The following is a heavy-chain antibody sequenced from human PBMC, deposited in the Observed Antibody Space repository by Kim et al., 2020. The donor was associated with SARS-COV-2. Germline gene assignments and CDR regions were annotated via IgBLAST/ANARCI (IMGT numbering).Heavy chain of an antibody. D-gene: IGHD6-13*01. J-gene: IGHJ5*02. CDR1: GFTFSSYW. CDR3: AREEVAAAVDPAKAWGKLYHGFAP. V-gene: IGHV3-7*01. Sequence: GGSLRLSCAASGFTFSSYWMSWVRQAPGKGLEWVANIKQDGSEKYYVDSVKGRFTISRDNAKNSLYLQMNSLRAEDTAVYYCAREEVAAAVDPAKAWGKLYHGFAPWGQGTLVTVSS. CDR2: IKQDGSEK.